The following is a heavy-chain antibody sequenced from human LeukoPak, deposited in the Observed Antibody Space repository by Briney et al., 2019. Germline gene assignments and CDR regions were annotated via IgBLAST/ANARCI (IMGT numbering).Heavy chain of an antibody. J-gene: IGHJ2*01. V-gene: IGHV4-34*01. Sequence: SETLSLTCAVYGGSFSGYYWSWIRQPPGKGLEWIGEINHSGSTNYNPSLKSRVTISVDTSKNQFSLKLSSVTAADTAVYYCARYVTTVTTSRGFHWYFDLWGRGTLVTVSS. D-gene: IGHD4-17*01. CDR3: ARYVTTVTTSRGFHWYFDL. CDR2: INHSGST. CDR1: GGSFSGYY.